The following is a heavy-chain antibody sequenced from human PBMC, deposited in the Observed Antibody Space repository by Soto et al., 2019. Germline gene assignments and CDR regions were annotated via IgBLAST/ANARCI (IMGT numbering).Heavy chain of an antibody. J-gene: IGHJ6*02. Sequence: QVQLVQSGAEVKKPGSSVKVSCKASGGTFSSYAISWVRQAPGQWLEWMGGIIPIFGTANYAQKLQGRVTITADESTSTGYMELSSLRSEDTAVYYCARAAGYCSGGSCYTYYYGMDVWGQGTPVTVSS. CDR3: ARAAGYCSGGSCYTYYYGMDV. CDR2: IIPIFGTA. D-gene: IGHD2-15*01. V-gene: IGHV1-69*01. CDR1: GGTFSSYA.